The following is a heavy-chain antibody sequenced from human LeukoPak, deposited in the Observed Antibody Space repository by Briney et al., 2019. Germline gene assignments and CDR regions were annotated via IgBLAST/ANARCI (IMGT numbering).Heavy chain of an antibody. D-gene: IGHD2-15*01. J-gene: IGHJ4*02. CDR3: AKPHTPHCSGGTCYLFDY. V-gene: IGHV3-23*01. Sequence: GGSLRLSCAAPGFTLSSYGMSWVRQAPGKGLEWVSTISGSGGATYYANSVKGRLTISRDNSNNTLYLQMNSLRAEDTAVYYCAKPHTPHCSGGTCYLFDYWGQGTLVTVSS. CDR2: ISGSGGAT. CDR1: GFTLSSYG.